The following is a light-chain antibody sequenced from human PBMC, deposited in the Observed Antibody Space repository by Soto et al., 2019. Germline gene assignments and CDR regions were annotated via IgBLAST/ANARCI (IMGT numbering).Light chain of an antibody. V-gene: IGLV1-40*01. CDR2: DNN. CDR1: SSNIGAGYD. CDR3: QSYDSSLSGSGV. J-gene: IGLJ3*02. Sequence: QSVLTQPPSVSGAPGQRVTISCTGSSSNIGAGYDVHWYQQLPGTAPKLLIYDNNNRPSGVPDRFSGSKSGTSASLAITGLQAEDEADHYCQSYDSSLSGSGVFGGGTKLTVL.